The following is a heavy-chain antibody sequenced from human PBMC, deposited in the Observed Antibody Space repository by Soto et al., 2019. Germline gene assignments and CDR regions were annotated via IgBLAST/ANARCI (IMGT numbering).Heavy chain of an antibody. Sequence: SETLSLTCTVSGGSISSDGNYWSWIRQHPGKGLEWIGYIYYSGSTNYNPSLKSRVTISVDTSKNQFSLKLNSVTAADTAVYYCARSVVATMGATPIFDYWGQGTLVTVSS. CDR2: IYYSGST. CDR3: ARSVVATMGATPIFDY. J-gene: IGHJ4*02. D-gene: IGHD5-12*01. CDR1: GGSISSDGNY. V-gene: IGHV4-31*03.